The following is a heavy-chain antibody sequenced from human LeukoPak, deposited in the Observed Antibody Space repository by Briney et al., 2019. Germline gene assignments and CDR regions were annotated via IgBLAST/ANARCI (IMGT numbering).Heavy chain of an antibody. J-gene: IGHJ4*02. CDR3: ARVTMVRGVIITNIDY. Sequence: EASVKVSCKASGGTFSSYAISWVRQAPGQGLEWMGWISAYNGNTNYAQKLQGRVTMTTDTSTSTAYMELRSLRSDDTAVYYCARVTMVRGVIITNIDYWGQGTLVTVSS. V-gene: IGHV1-18*01. CDR1: GGTFSSYA. D-gene: IGHD3-10*01. CDR2: ISAYNGNT.